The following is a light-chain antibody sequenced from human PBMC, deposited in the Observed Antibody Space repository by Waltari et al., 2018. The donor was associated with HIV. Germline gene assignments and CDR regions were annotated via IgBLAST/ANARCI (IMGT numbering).Light chain of an antibody. Sequence: QSVLTQSPSASGTPGQRVTISCSGSSSHIGINPINWFQQRPGTAPKLLLFNDNERPSGVPDRFSGSKSGTSASLAISGLQSEDEANYYCAAWDVTLHGWVFGGGTKVTVL. CDR3: AAWDVTLHGWV. J-gene: IGLJ3*02. CDR1: SSHIGINP. V-gene: IGLV1-44*01. CDR2: NDN.